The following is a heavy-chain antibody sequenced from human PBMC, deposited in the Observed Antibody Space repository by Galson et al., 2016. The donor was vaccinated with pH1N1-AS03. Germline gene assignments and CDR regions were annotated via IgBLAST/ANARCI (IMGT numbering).Heavy chain of an antibody. CDR1: GFTFSSYW. CDR2: IKQDGSVE. Sequence: SLRLSCAASGFTFSSYWMTWVRQAPGKGLEWVANIKQDGSVEYYVDSVKGRFTISRDNAKNSLFLQMHSLRAEDTAVYYCARTFPGRVAVVAAAMQEGPDYWGQGTLVTVSS. V-gene: IGHV3-7*01. D-gene: IGHD2-2*01. J-gene: IGHJ4*02. CDR3: ARTFPGRVAVVAAAMQEGPDY.